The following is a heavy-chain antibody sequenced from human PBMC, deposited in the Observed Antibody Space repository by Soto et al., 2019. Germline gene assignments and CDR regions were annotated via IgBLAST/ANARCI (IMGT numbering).Heavy chain of an antibody. CDR1: GFTFSSYG. D-gene: IGHD3-9*01. V-gene: IGHV3-33*01. Sequence: GGSLRLSCAASGFTFSSYGMHWVRQAPGKGLEWVAVIWYDGSNKYYADSVKGRFTISRDNSKNTLYLQMNSLRAEDTAVYYCARDSEEYDILTGYYNPFDYWGQGTLVTVSS. CDR2: IWYDGSNK. CDR3: ARDSEEYDILTGYYNPFDY. J-gene: IGHJ4*02.